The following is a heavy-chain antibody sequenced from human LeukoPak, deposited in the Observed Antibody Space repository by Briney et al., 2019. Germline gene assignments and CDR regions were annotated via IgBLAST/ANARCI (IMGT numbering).Heavy chain of an antibody. CDR1: GFTCSNYW. V-gene: IGHV3-74*01. CDR3: TKVYFGPHV. J-gene: IGHJ6*04. CDR2: INNDGRNT. Sequence: GGSLRLSCVAAGFTCSNYWRHWVRHAPGKGVGWLSRINNDGRNTVYADSVKGRFTISRDTANNTLYLQMISLRVEDTAAYYCTKVYFGPHVWGKGTTLTLSS.